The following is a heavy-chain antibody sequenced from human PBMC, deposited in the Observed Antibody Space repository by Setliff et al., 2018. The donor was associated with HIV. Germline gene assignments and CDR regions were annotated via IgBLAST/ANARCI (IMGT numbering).Heavy chain of an antibody. Sequence: ASVKVSCKASGYTFVSDYIHWVRQAPGQGPEWMGIINPSGGSTNYAQKFQGRVTMTRDTSTSTVYMELSRLRSDDTAVYFCARDLASTRTLYYYGSGSFDYWGQGTLVTVSS. CDR3: ARDLASTRTLYYYGSGSFDY. CDR2: INPSGGST. J-gene: IGHJ4*02. CDR1: GYTFVSDY. D-gene: IGHD3-10*01. V-gene: IGHV1-46*01.